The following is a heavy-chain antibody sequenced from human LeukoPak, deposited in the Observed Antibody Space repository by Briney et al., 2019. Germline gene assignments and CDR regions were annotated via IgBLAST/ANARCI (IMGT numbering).Heavy chain of an antibody. D-gene: IGHD6-13*01. V-gene: IGHV3-23*01. Sequence: GGSLRLSCAASGFTFTSYAMIWVRQAPGKGLEWVSAFSGTGSSTYYADSVKGRFTISKDNSKNTLYLQMNSLRAEDTAVYYCAKHRGSSWYDAFDVCGQGTMVTVSS. CDR2: FSGTGSST. CDR1: GFTFTSYA. CDR3: AKHRGSSWYDAFDV. J-gene: IGHJ3*01.